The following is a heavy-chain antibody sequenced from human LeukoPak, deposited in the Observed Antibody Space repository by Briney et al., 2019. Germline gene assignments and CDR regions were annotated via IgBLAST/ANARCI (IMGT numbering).Heavy chain of an antibody. CDR1: GFTFSNYD. CDR3: ARGSGPGVTTIDS. V-gene: IGHV3-13*01. J-gene: IGHJ4*02. D-gene: IGHD4-17*01. Sequence: PGGSLRLSCAASGFTFSNYDMHWVRQAPGNGLEWVSAFHTDGDTYYLDSVKGRFTISREDAKNSLYLQMNTLRAGDTAVYYCARGSGPGVTTIDSWGQGTLVIVSS. CDR2: FHTDGDT.